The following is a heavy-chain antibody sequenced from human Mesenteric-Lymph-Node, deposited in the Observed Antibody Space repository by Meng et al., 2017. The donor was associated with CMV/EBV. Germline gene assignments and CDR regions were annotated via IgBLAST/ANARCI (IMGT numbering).Heavy chain of an antibody. CDR1: GFTFNNYP. Sequence: GESLKISCAASGFTFNNYPMTWVRQAPGKGLEWVSAISGSGGSTYYADSVKGRFTISRDNSKNTLYLQMNSLRAEDTAVYYCAKVSIAAEGDYWGQGTLVTVSS. V-gene: IGHV3-23*01. D-gene: IGHD6-13*01. J-gene: IGHJ4*02. CDR3: AKVSIAAEGDY. CDR2: ISGSGGST.